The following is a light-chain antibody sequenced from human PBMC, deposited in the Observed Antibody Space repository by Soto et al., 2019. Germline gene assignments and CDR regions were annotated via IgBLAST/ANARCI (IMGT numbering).Light chain of an antibody. Sequence: QSALTQPASVSGSPGQSITISCTGTSSDVGGYNYVSWYQQHPGKAPKLMIFDVSNRPSGVSNRFSGSKSGNTASLTISGLQAEDEADYYCRSYTSSSTLYVFGTGTKLPVL. V-gene: IGLV2-14*01. CDR2: DVS. CDR3: RSYTSSSTLYV. CDR1: SSDVGGYNY. J-gene: IGLJ1*01.